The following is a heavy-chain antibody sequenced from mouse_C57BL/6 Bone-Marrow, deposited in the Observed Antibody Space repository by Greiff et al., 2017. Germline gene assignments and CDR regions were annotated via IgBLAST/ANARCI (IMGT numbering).Heavy chain of an antibody. CDR2: IYPGDGDT. Sequence: VQLQQSGPELVKPGASVKISCKASGYAFSSSWMNWVKQRPGKGLEWIGRIYPGDGDTNYNGKFKGKATLTADKSSSTAYMQLSSLTSADSAVYFCARGRDLDFDYWGQGTTLTVSS. J-gene: IGHJ2*01. CDR3: ARGRDLDFDY. V-gene: IGHV1-82*01. CDR1: GYAFSSSW.